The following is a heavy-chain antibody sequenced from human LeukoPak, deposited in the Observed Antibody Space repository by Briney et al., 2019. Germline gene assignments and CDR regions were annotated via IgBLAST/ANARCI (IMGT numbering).Heavy chain of an antibody. V-gene: IGHV5-51*01. Sequence: PGESLKISCKGSGYSFVAYYIAWVRQMPGKGLEWMGIIYPRDSNTRYSPSFQGQVTISADKSLNTAYLQWSSLKASDTAMYYCVRPSGVVRENVFTVQAFDVWGHGTVVTVSS. CDR1: GYSFVAYY. CDR3: VRPSGVVRENVFTVQAFDV. CDR2: IYPRDSNT. J-gene: IGHJ3*01. D-gene: IGHD3-10*01.